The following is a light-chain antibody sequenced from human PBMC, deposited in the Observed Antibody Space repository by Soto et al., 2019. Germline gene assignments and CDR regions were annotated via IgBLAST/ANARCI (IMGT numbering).Light chain of an antibody. V-gene: IGKV1-5*01. J-gene: IGKJ1*01. Sequence: DIQMTQSPSTLSASVGDRVTITCRASQSISSWLAWYQQKPGKAPKRLIFTASNLESGVPSRFSGSGSGTEFTLTISGLQPGDSATYYCQQYNSYSPTFGQGTKVDI. CDR2: TAS. CDR1: QSISSW. CDR3: QQYNSYSPT.